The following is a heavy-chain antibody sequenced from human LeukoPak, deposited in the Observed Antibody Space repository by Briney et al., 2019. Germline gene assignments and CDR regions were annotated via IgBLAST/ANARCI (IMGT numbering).Heavy chain of an antibody. CDR3: ARDRLGYCSGGSCSVFDY. Sequence: GGSLRLSCAASGFTFSDYNMRWIRQAPGKGLEWVSSINRSGSTKYYADSVKGRFTISRDNAKNSLYLQMNSLRAEDTALYYCARDRLGYCSGGSCSVFDYWGQGTLVTVSS. J-gene: IGHJ4*02. D-gene: IGHD2-15*01. CDR1: GFTFSDYN. CDR2: INRSGSTK. V-gene: IGHV3-11*01.